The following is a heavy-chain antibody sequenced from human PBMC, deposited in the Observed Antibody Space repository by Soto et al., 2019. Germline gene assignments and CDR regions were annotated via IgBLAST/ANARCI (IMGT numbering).Heavy chain of an antibody. V-gene: IGHV4-59*08. CDR1: GDSISSYY. D-gene: IGHD5-18*01. CDR2: VHKSGAT. Sequence: SETLSLTCTVSGDSISSYYWTWIRQPPGKGLEWIGYVHKSGATHYSPSLRSRVTMSLDTSNNHISLKLTSVTAADTAVYYCARRPGYSSSPLGSWGQGSLVTVAS. CDR3: ARRPGYSSSPLGS. J-gene: IGHJ4*02.